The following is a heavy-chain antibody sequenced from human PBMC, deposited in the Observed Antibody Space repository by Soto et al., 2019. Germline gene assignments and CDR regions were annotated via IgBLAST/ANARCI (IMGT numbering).Heavy chain of an antibody. CDR2: TYYRSRWYN. V-gene: IGHV6-1*01. J-gene: IGHJ6*03. CDR1: GDSVSSNRAA. Sequence: SQTLSLTCAIFGDSVSSNRAAWNWIRLSPSRGLEWLARTYYRSRWYNDYAVSVRSRITVNPDTSKNQFSLQLTSVTPEDTAVYYCAGTTSHQWYYMDVWGKGTTVTVSS. CDR3: AGTTSHQWYYMDV. D-gene: IGHD1-7*01.